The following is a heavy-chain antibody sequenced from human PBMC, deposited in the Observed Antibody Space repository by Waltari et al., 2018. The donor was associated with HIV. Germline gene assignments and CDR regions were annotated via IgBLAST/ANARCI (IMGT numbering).Heavy chain of an antibody. CDR1: GFTFRSYW. J-gene: IGHJ3*02. CDR2: ISSDGSTT. D-gene: IGHD4-17*01. CDR3: ARENTMTYYDALDI. V-gene: IGHV3-74*01. Sequence: EVQLVESGGGLVQPGGSLRLSCAASGFTFRSYWMHWVRQAPGKGLVWVSCISSDGSTTNYADSVKGRLTICRDNAKNTLYLQMNSLRADDTAVYYCARENTMTYYDALDIWGQGTMVTVSS.